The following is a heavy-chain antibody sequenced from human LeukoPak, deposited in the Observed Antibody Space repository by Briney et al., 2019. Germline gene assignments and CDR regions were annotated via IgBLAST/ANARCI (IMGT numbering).Heavy chain of an antibody. CDR3: AKGLTGGLDY. D-gene: IGHD1-20*01. J-gene: IGHJ4*02. V-gene: IGHV3-23*01. CDR1: GFTFGSNA. CDR2: ISGSGGSS. Sequence: GPLRLSCAASGFTFGSNAMSWVRQAPGKGLEWVSAISGSGGSSYYADSVKGRFTISRDNSKNTLYLQMSSLRVEDTAVYYCAKGLTGGLDYWGQGTLVTVSS.